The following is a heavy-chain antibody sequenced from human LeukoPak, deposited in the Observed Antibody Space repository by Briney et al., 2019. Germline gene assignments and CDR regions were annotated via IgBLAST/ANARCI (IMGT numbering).Heavy chain of an antibody. CDR2: ISAYNGDI. J-gene: IGHJ4*02. D-gene: IGHD6-13*01. Sequence: ASVKVSCKASGYTFTTYGITWVRQAPGQGLEWMGWISAYNGDIKYAQKLQGRVTMTTDTSTTTGYMELRSLTSDDTAVYYCARDHSSSCQLFDYWGQGTLVTVSS. V-gene: IGHV1-18*01. CDR3: ARDHSSSCQLFDY. CDR1: GYTFTTYG.